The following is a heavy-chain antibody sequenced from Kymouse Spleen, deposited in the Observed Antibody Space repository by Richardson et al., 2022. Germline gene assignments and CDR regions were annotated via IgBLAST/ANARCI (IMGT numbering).Heavy chain of an antibody. CDR3: ARHYGDSGAFDI. D-gene: IGHD4-17*01. CDR2: IYYSGST. J-gene: IGHJ3*02. Sequence: QLQLQESGPGLVKPSETLSLTCTVSGGSISSSSYYWGWIRQPPGKGLEWIGSIYYSGSTYYNPSLKSRVTISVDTSKNQFSLKLSSVTAADTAVYYCARHYGDSGAFDIWGQGTMVTVSS. CDR1: GGSISSSSYY. V-gene: IGHV4-39*01.